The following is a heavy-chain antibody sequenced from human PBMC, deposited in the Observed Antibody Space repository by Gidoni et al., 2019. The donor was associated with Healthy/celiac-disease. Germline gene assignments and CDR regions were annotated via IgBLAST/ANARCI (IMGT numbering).Heavy chain of an antibody. CDR3: AKVVSSSSSSSAYFDY. V-gene: IGHV3-23*01. D-gene: IGHD6-6*01. CDR2: ISGSGGST. Sequence: EVQLLESGGGLVQPGGSLRLSCAASGFTFSSYAMSWVRQAPGKGLEWVSAISGSGGSTYYADSVKGRFTISRDKSKNTLYLQMNSLRAEDTAVYYCAKVVSSSSSSSAYFDYWGQGTLVTVSS. CDR1: GFTFSSYA. J-gene: IGHJ4*02.